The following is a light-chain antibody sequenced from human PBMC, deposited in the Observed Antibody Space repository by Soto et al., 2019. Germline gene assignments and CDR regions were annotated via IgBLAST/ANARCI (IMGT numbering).Light chain of an antibody. J-gene: IGLJ2*01. CDR2: DVS. CDR3: SSYTSSSTYVV. V-gene: IGLV2-14*01. CDR1: SSDVGGYNY. Sequence: QSALTQPASVSGSPGQSITISCTGTSSDVGGYNYVSWYQQHPGKAPKLMIYDVSNRPSGVSNRFSGSKSCNTASLTISGLQAEDEADYYCSSYTSSSTYVVFDGGTKLPVL.